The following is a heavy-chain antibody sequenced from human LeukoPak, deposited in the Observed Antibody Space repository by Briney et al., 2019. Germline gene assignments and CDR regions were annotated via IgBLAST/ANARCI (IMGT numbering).Heavy chain of an antibody. J-gene: IGHJ4*02. Sequence: GGSLRLSCVGSGFTFSYYGMHWVRQAPGKGLEWVAVISYDGSVNYCAGSVKGRFTISRDNSKNTLYLQMNSPRTEDTAMYYCAKDVRNSGYGDWWGQGTLVTVSS. CDR3: AKDVRNSGYGDW. D-gene: IGHD5-12*01. CDR2: ISYDGSVN. V-gene: IGHV3-30*18. CDR1: GFTFSYYG.